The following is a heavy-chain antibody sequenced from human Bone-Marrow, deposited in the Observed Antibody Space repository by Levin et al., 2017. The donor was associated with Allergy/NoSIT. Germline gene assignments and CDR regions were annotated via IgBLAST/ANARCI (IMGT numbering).Heavy chain of an antibody. CDR3: AKVYKGVSQSLLYYSAVDG. Sequence: GGSLRLSCAASGFTFSAYAMSWVRQAPGRGLEWVSSISVDGDSRYYADSVKGRFTVSREDSKNTLYLQMSSLRAEDTALYYCAKVYKGVSQSLLYYSAVDGWGQGTSVTVSS. CDR1: GFTFSAYA. CDR2: ISVDGDSR. V-gene: IGHV3-23*01. D-gene: IGHD3-10*01. J-gene: IGHJ6*02.